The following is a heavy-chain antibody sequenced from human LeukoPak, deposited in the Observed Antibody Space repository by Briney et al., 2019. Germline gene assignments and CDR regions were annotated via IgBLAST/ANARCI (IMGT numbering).Heavy chain of an antibody. J-gene: IGHJ4*02. CDR2: ISGSGGST. CDR3: AKWPTVGIAVAAIFDY. V-gene: IGHV3-23*01. Sequence: SGGSLRLSCAASGFTFSSYAMSWVRQAPGKGLEWVSAISGSGGSTYYADSVKGRFTISRDNSKNTLYLQMNSLRAEDTAVYYCAKWPTVGIAVAAIFDYRGQGTLVTVSS. D-gene: IGHD6-19*01. CDR1: GFTFSSYA.